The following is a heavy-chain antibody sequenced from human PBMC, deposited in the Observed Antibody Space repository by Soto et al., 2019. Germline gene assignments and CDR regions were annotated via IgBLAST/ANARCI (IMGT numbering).Heavy chain of an antibody. J-gene: IGHJ4*02. V-gene: IGHV3-48*03. CDR1: GFTFSSYE. D-gene: IGHD3-16*01. CDR2: ISSGCTTI. Sequence: GGSLRLSCAASGFTFSSYEMNWVRQPPGKGLEWISHISSGCTTIYYADSVKGRLTISRDNAKNSLYLVMNSLRADDTAVYYGARGINDYWGQGTLVTVSS. CDR3: ARGINDY.